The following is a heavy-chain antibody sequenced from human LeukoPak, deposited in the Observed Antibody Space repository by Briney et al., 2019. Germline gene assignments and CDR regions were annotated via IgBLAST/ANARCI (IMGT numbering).Heavy chain of an antibody. CDR1: AGSFSSGSYY. D-gene: IGHD3-10*01. CDR3: ARWPPGSGSYYDYYYGMDV. CDR2: IYYSGST. Sequence: PSETLSLTCTVSAGSFSSGSYYWSWLRQPPGKGLEWVGYIYYSGSTNYNPSLKSRVTISVDTSKNQFSLKLSSVTAADTAVYYCARWPPGSGSYYDYYYGMDVWGQGTTVTVSS. J-gene: IGHJ6*02. V-gene: IGHV4-61*01.